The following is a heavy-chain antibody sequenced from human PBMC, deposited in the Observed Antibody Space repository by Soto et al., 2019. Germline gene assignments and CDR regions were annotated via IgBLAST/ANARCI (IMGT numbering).Heavy chain of an antibody. V-gene: IGHV3-15*07. D-gene: IGHD2-15*01. Sequence: EVQLVESAGGLVKPGGSLRLSCVASGFSFNEAGRNWVRQAPGEGLEWVGRIKTSAGGGATDYAAPVQGRFTISRDDSKNALYLHMNSLRTEDTAIYYCTTGSVEGIWGQGTTVTVSS. CDR2: IKTSAGGGAT. CDR1: GFSFNEAG. J-gene: IGHJ6*02. CDR3: TTGSVEGI.